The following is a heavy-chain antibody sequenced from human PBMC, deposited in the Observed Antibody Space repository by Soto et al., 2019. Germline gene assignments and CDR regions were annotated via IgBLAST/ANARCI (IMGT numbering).Heavy chain of an antibody. V-gene: IGHV3-48*01. CDR1: GFSFISYS. CDR2: ISSSSNNK. D-gene: IGHD3-10*01. J-gene: IGHJ4*02. Sequence: GGSLRLSCAASGFSFISYSMDWVRQAPGKGLEWVSYISSSSNNKYYADSVKGRFTISRDNAKKSLYLQMNSLRAEDTAVYYCAVDLYGCGSYSDFDYWGQGTQVTVSS. CDR3: AVDLYGCGSYSDFDY.